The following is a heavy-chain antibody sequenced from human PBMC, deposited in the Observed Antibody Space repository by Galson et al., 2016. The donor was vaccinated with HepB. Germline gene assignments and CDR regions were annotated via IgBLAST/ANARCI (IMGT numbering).Heavy chain of an antibody. CDR1: GFPFISNW. Sequence: SLRLSCAASGFPFISNWMSWVRQAPGKGLEWVANINEAGSEKYYVDSVEGRFTISRDNAKNSLYLQMNSLRAEDTAVYYCARELLRELGPQHFVVVTATFDYWGQGTVVTVSS. D-gene: IGHD2-21*02. V-gene: IGHV3-7*01. J-gene: IGHJ4*02. CDR2: INEAGSEK. CDR3: ARELLRELGPQHFVVVTATFDY.